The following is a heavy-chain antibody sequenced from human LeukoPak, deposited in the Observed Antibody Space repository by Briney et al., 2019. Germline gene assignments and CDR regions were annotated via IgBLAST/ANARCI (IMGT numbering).Heavy chain of an antibody. V-gene: IGHV5-51*01. J-gene: IGHJ4*02. CDR1: GYSFSNYW. D-gene: IGHD6-13*01. Sequence: GESLKISCKGSGYSFSNYWIGWVRQMPGKGLEWMGIIYPGDSDTRYSPSFQGQVTISADKSISTAYLQWSSLEASDSAIYYCARLGHSSRWTYEWWGQGTLVTVSS. CDR2: IYPGDSDT. CDR3: ARLGHSSRWTYEW.